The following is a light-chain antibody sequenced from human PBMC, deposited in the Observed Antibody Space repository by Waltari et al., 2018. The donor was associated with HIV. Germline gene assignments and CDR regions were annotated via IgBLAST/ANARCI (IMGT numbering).Light chain of an antibody. CDR1: QTIGRN. Sequence: EIVMTQSPATLSVSPGERATLSCRASQTIGRNLACYQQKPGQAPRLLIYCRSTRATGIPARFSGLGSGTEFTLTISSLQSEDFAVYYCRQYNNWPPWTFGQGTKVEIK. CDR2: CRS. J-gene: IGKJ1*01. CDR3: RQYNNWPPWT. V-gene: IGKV3-15*01.